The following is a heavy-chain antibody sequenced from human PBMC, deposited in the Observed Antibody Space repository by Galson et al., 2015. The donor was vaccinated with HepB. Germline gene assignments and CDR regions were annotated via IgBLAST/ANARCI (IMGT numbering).Heavy chain of an antibody. D-gene: IGHD4-17*01. J-gene: IGHJ4*02. CDR3: ARVNPYDYGHFVPLDY. CDR1: GGSISSGGYY. Sequence: LSLTCTVSGGSISSGGYYWSWIRQHPGKGPEWIGNIYHSGSTYDNPSLKSRLTMSVDTSKNQFSLKLSSVTAADTAVYFCARVNPYDYGHFVPLDYWGQGTLVTVSS. V-gene: IGHV4-31*03. CDR2: IYHSGST.